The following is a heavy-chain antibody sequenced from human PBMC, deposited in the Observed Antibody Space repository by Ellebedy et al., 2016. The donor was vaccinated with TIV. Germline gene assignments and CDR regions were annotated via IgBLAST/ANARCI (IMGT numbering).Heavy chain of an antibody. CDR2: IKGKTYGGTT. J-gene: IGHJ2*01. CDR1: GFTFSDHH. Sequence: PGGSLRLSCAASGFTFSDHHMDWVRQAPGKGLEWVGFIKGKTYGGTTEYDGSVKGRFSISRDDSKNSVYLHMNSLKTEDTAVYYCARGNWYCDLWGRGTLVTVSA. CDR3: ARGNWYCDL. V-gene: IGHV3-72*01.